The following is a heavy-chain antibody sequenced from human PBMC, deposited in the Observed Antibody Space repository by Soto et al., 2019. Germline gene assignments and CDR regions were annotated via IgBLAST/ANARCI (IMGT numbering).Heavy chain of an antibody. CDR3: ARGRIMAQSSLHFDS. J-gene: IGHJ4*02. D-gene: IGHD3-9*01. Sequence: PSETLSLTCGVYCGSFSEYYWSWIRQPPGKGLEWIAEINHSGSTYYNPSLKSRVTISVDTSKNQFSLKLSSVTGADTAPYFCARGRIMAQSSLHFDSWGQGTLVTVSS. CDR2: INHSGST. V-gene: IGHV4-34*01. CDR1: CGSFSEYY.